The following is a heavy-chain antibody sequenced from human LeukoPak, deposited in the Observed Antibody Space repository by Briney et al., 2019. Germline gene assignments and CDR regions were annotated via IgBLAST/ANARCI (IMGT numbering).Heavy chain of an antibody. CDR3: ARAPYSSSSVDY. J-gene: IGHJ4*02. D-gene: IGHD6-6*01. CDR2: IYYSGST. CDR1: GGSISSGGYF. V-gene: IGHV4-31*03. Sequence: SQTLSLTCTVSGGSISSGGYFWTWIRQQPGKGLEGIGYIYYSGSTYYNPSLKSRVTISVDMSKNQFSLKLSSVTAADTAVYYCARAPYSSSSVDYWGQGTLVTVSS.